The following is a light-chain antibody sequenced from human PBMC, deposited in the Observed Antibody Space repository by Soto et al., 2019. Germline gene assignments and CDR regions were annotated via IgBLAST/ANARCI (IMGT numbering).Light chain of an antibody. CDR3: EAWDGSRNVLL. CDR1: NSNIGTNT. J-gene: IGLJ2*01. V-gene: IGLV1-44*01. Sequence: QSVLTQPPSASGTPGQRVTISCSGSNSNIGTNTVNWYQHLPGSAPKLLIYSNNQRPSGVPDRFSGSKSGTSASLAISGLQHDDDADYCSEAWDGSRNVLLFGGGTKLTVL. CDR2: SNN.